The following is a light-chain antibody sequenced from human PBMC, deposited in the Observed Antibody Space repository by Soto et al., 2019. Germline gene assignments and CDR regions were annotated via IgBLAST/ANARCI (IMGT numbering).Light chain of an antibody. CDR1: QTVDGNS. V-gene: IGKV3-20*01. Sequence: ENVLTQSPGRLCLSPGERATLSCRASQTVDGNSLAWYQQKPGQARRLLMFDAFNSATGIPERFSVSGSRTDFTLTISRLEPDDFALYYCQQYGSSPFTFGPGTTVDV. CDR3: QQYGSSPFT. J-gene: IGKJ3*01. CDR2: DAF.